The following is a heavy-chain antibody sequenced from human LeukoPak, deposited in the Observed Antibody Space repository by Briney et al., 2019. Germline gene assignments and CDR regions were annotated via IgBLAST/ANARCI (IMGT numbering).Heavy chain of an antibody. CDR3: ARDSSGWLIWYYGMDV. CDR2: ISAYNCNT. J-gene: IGHJ6*02. Sequence: ASVKVSCKASGYTFTSYGISWVRQAPGQGLEWMGWISAYNCNTNYAQKPQGRVTMTTDTSTSTAYMELRSLRSDDTAVYYCARDSSGWLIWYYGMDVWGQGTTVTVSS. D-gene: IGHD6-19*01. CDR1: GYTFTSYG. V-gene: IGHV1-18*01.